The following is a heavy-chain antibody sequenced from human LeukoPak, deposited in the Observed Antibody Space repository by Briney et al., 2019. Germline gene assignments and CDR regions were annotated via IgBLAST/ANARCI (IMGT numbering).Heavy chain of an antibody. D-gene: IGHD4-17*01. Sequence: ASVKVSCKASGYTFTSYAMHWVRQAPGQRLEWMGWINAGNGNTKYSQKFQGRVTITRDTSASTAYMELSSLRSEDTAVYYCARAVTTSDYAYDYWGQGTLVTVSS. V-gene: IGHV1-3*01. CDR3: ARAVTTSDYAYDY. CDR1: GYTFTSYA. CDR2: INAGNGNT. J-gene: IGHJ4*02.